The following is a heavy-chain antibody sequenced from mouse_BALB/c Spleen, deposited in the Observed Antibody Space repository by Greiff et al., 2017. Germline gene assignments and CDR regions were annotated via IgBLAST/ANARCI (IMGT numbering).Heavy chain of an antibody. V-gene: IGHV2-2*02. J-gene: IGHJ4*01. Sequence: VKLVESGPGLVQPSQSLSITCTVSGFSLTSYGVHWVRQSPGKGLEWLGVIWSGGSTDYNAAFISRLSISKDNSKSQVFFKMNSLQANDTAIYYCARYYYGRKGPSMDYWGQGTSVTVSS. CDR3: ARYYYGRKGPSMDY. CDR2: IWSGGST. D-gene: IGHD1-1*01. CDR1: GFSLTSYG.